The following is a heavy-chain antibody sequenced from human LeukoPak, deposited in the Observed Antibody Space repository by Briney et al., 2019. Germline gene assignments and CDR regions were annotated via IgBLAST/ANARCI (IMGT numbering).Heavy chain of an antibody. CDR3: ARGMVRGAFYTY. CDR1: GYTFTRYY. J-gene: IGHJ4*02. V-gene: IGHV1-8*01. D-gene: IGHD3-10*01. CDR2: MNPNSGNT. Sequence: ASVKVSCKASGYTFTRYYMHWVRQAPGQGLEWMGWMNPNSGNTGYAQKFQGRATMTRNTSISTAYMELSSLRSEDTAVYYCARGMVRGAFYTYWGQGTLVTVSS.